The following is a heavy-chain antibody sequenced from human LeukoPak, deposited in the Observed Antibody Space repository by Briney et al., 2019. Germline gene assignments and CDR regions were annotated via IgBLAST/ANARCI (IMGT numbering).Heavy chain of an antibody. CDR1: GFTFSSYW. CDR2: INSDGSST. J-gene: IGHJ4*02. V-gene: IGHV3-74*01. Sequence: GGSLRLSCAASGFTFSSYWMHWGRQAPGKGLVWVSRINSDGSSTSYADSVKGRFTVSRDNAKNTLYLQMNSLRAEDTAVYYCAREPSTVTMDYWGQGTLVTVSS. D-gene: IGHD4-17*01. CDR3: AREPSTVTMDY.